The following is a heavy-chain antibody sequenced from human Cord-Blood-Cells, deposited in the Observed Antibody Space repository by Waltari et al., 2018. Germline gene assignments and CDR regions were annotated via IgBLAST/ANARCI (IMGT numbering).Heavy chain of an antibody. CDR3: AREGGYDFWSGYYNWFDP. CDR1: GGSISSGGYY. Sequence: QVQLQESGTGLVKPSQTLSLTCTVSGGSISSGGYYWSWIRPHPGKGLEWIGYIYYSGSTYYNPSLKSRVTISVDTSKNQFSLKLSSVTAADTAVYYCAREGGYDFWSGYYNWFDPWGQGTLVTVSS. V-gene: IGHV4-31*03. D-gene: IGHD3-3*01. CDR2: IYYSGST. J-gene: IGHJ5*02.